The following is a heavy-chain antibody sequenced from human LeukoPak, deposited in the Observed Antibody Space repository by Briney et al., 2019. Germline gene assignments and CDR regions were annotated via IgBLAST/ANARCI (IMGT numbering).Heavy chain of an antibody. CDR3: AKDPFFDY. Sequence: GGSLRLSCAASGFTFSSYAMTWVRQAPGKGLEWVSGINGNGGRTYYAVSVKGRFTISRDNSKNTLYLQMNSLRAEDTAIYYCAKDPFFDYWGQGTLVTVSS. CDR2: INGNGGRT. CDR1: GFTFSSYA. V-gene: IGHV3-23*01. J-gene: IGHJ4*02.